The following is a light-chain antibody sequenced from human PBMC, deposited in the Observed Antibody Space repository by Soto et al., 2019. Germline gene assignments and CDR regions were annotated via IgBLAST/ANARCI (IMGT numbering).Light chain of an antibody. CDR2: DDS. CDR3: QVWDSSTDDLYV. J-gene: IGLJ1*01. V-gene: IGLV3-21*02. Sequence: SYELTQPPSVSVAPGQTAGITCGGNNIESKSVHWYQQKPGQGPVLVVYDDSDRPSGIPERFSGSNSGNTATLTISRVEAGDEADYYCQVWDSSTDDLYVFGPGTKLTVL. CDR1: NIESKS.